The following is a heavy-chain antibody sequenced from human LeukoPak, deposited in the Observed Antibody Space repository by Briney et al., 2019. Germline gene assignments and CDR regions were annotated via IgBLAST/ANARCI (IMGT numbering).Heavy chain of an antibody. CDR2: ISSSSSTI. CDR3: AKDLKYYDFWSGYLSAFDY. D-gene: IGHD3-3*01. Sequence: GGSLRLSCAASGFTFSSYSMLWVRQAPGKGLEWVSYISSSSSTIYYADSVKGRFTISRDNAKNSLYLQMNTLRAEDTAVYYCAKDLKYYDFWSGYLSAFDYWGQGTLVTVSS. CDR1: GFTFSSYS. V-gene: IGHV3-48*01. J-gene: IGHJ4*02.